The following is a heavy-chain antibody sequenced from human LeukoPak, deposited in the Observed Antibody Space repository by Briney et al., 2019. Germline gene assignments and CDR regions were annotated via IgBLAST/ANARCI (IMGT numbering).Heavy chain of an antibody. CDR3: ARASMVRGVTAPDY. Sequence: GESLKISCKVSGYSFTSYWIGWVRQMPGKGLEWMGIIYPGDSDIRYSPSFQGQVTISADKSISTAYLQWSSLKASDTAMYYCARASMVRGVTAPDYWGQGTLVTVSS. V-gene: IGHV5-51*01. CDR1: GYSFTSYW. D-gene: IGHD3-10*01. CDR2: IYPGDSDI. J-gene: IGHJ4*02.